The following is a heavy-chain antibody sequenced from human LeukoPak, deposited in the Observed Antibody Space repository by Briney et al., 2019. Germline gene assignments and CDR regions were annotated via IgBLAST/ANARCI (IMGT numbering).Heavy chain of an antibody. CDR2: VSGSGDRM. Sequence: GGSLRLSCAASGFTSSSYALNWVRQAPGKGLEWVATVSGSGDRMYHADSVKGQFTISRDNSKNTIYLQMNSLRAEDTALYYCAKAAAAPGFDFWGQGTLVTVSS. CDR3: AKAAAAPGFDF. CDR1: GFTSSSYA. D-gene: IGHD6-13*01. V-gene: IGHV3-23*01. J-gene: IGHJ4*02.